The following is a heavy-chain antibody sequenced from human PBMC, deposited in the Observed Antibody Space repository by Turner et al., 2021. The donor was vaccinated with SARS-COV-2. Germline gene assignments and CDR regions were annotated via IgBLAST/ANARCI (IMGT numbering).Heavy chain of an antibody. CDR1: GFTFSSDS. V-gene: IGHV3-48*01. D-gene: IGHD3-10*01. J-gene: IGHJ6*02. Sequence: EVQLVESGGGLVKPGGSRRLSCPASGFTFSSDSMNWVRQAPGKGREWFSFISKSTSSRYYADSVRGRFTISRDNAENSLYLQMNSLRAEDTAVYYCAREITASTYAMDVWGQGTTVTVSS. CDR2: ISKSTSSR. CDR3: AREITASTYAMDV.